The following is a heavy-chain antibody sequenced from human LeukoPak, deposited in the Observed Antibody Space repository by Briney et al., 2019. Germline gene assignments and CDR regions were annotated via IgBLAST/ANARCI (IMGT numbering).Heavy chain of an antibody. CDR3: ARDQGTSVTAMVGGHFDY. J-gene: IGHJ4*02. CDR1: GFKFRGNG. D-gene: IGHD4-17*01. CDR2: IWHEGSNR. V-gene: IGHV3-33*01. Sequence: PGRSLRLSCAASGFKFRGNGMHWVRQAPGKGLEWVAFIWHEGSNRYYAAPVKGRFTISRDNSKKTVFLQMNSLTAEDTAVYYRARDQGTSVTAMVGGHFDYWAPGTRVTVS.